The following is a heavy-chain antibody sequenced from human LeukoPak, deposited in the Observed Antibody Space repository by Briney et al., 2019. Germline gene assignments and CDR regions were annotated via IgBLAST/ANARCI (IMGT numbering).Heavy chain of an antibody. J-gene: IGHJ5*02. Sequence: ASVKVSCKASGGTFSSYTISWVRQAPGQGLEWMGRIIPILGIANYAQKFQGRVTITADKSTSTAYMELSSLRSEDTAVYYCVRSHSRAVPAANPLWGWFDPWGQGTLVTVSS. CDR2: IIPILGIA. D-gene: IGHD2-2*01. CDR3: VRSHSRAVPAANPLWGWFDP. CDR1: GGTFSSYT. V-gene: IGHV1-69*02.